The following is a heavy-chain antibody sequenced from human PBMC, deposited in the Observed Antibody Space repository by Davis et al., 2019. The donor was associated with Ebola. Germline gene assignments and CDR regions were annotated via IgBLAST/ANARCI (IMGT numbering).Heavy chain of an antibody. CDR1: GFTFSDYY. D-gene: IGHD2-2*01. J-gene: IGHJ6*03. Sequence: GESLKISCAASGFTFSDYYMSWIRQAPGKGLEWVSYISSSSSYTNYADSVKGRFTISRDNAKNSLYLQMNSLRAEDTAVYYCARESDCSSTSCSTFYYYYYMDVWGKGTTVTVSS. CDR3: ARESDCSSTSCSTFYYYYYMDV. CDR2: ISSSSSYT. V-gene: IGHV3-11*06.